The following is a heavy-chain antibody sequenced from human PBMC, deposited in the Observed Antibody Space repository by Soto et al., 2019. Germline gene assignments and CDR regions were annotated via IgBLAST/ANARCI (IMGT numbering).Heavy chain of an antibody. D-gene: IGHD1-26*01. CDR2: ISAYNGNT. CDR3: AGGGGGYYYYYYGMDV. CDR1: GYTFTSYG. V-gene: IGHV1-18*01. Sequence: ASVKVSCKASGYTFTSYGISWVRQAPGQGLEWMGWISAYNGNTNYAQKLQGRVTMTTDTSTSTAYMELRSLRSDDTAVYYCAGGGGGYYYYYYGMDVWGQGTTVTVSS. J-gene: IGHJ6*02.